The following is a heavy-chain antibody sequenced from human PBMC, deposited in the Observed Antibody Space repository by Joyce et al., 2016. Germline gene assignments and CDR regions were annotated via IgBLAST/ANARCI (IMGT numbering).Heavy chain of an antibody. V-gene: IGHV4-30-4*01. CDR2: IYYRGRT. D-gene: IGHD4-17*01. J-gene: IGHJ4*02. CDR1: GDSISSDYY. Sequence: QVQLQESGPGLVKPSQTLSLTCTVSGDSISSDYYWSWIRQPPGKGLEYIGYIYYRGRTNYNPTLKRRLTTSLDTSKNQFFLRLTSVTAADTAVYYCARFQDDGDYYDYWGQGTLVTVSS. CDR3: ARFQDDGDYYDY.